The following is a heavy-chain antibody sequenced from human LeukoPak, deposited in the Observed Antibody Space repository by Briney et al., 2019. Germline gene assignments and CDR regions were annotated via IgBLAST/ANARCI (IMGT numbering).Heavy chain of an antibody. Sequence: GGSLRLSCAASGFTFSSYGMHWVRQAPGKGLEWVAVIWYDGSNKYYADSVKGRFTISRDNSENTLYLQMNSLRAEDTAVYYCARERLGELSLVDYWGQGTLVTVSS. V-gene: IGHV3-33*01. CDR1: GFTFSSYG. D-gene: IGHD3-16*02. CDR3: ARERLGELSLVDY. CDR2: IWYDGSNK. J-gene: IGHJ4*02.